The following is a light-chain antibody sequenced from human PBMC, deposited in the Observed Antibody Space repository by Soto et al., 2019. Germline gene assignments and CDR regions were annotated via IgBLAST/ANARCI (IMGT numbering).Light chain of an antibody. CDR1: SSNIGAGYD. V-gene: IGLV1-40*01. CDR3: QFYDSSLSAVV. Sequence: QSVLTQPPSVSGAPGQRVTISCTGSSSNIGAGYDVHWYQQLPGTAPKLLIYGNSNRPSGVPDRFSGSKSGTSASLAITGHQAEDEADYYCQFYDSSLSAVVFGGGTKLTVL. CDR2: GNS. J-gene: IGLJ2*01.